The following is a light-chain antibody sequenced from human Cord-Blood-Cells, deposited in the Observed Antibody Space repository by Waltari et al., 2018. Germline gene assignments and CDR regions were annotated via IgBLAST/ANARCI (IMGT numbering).Light chain of an antibody. V-gene: IGLV2-23*01. CDR3: CSYAGSSTSWV. Sequence: QSALTQPASVSGSPGQSLTISCTGTRSSVGSYNLVSWYQQHPGKAPKLMIYEGSNRPSGVSNRFSGSKSGNTASLTISGLQAEDEADYYCCSYAGSSTSWVFGGGTKLTVL. J-gene: IGLJ3*02. CDR2: EGS. CDR1: RSSVGSYNL.